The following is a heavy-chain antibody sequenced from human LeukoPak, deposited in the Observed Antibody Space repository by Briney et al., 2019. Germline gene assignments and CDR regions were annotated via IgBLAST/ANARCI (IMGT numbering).Heavy chain of an antibody. Sequence: GGSLRPSCAASGFTFTDDWISWVRQTPGKGLEWVANIKEDGSEKFYVDSVKGRFTISRDDAINSLYLQMNNLRAEDTAFYYCARDSRPRGGSCFDHWGQGALVIVSS. V-gene: IGHV3-7*01. CDR3: ARDSRPRGGSCFDH. D-gene: IGHD2-15*01. J-gene: IGHJ4*02. CDR2: IKEDGSEK. CDR1: GFTFTDDW.